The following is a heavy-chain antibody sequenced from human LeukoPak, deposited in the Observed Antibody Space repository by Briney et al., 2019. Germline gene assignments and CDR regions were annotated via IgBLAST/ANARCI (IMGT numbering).Heavy chain of an antibody. CDR1: GYTFNKFG. J-gene: IGHJ4*02. CDR2: ISAYNGKT. CDR3: ARDHLIVHAQYIDY. V-gene: IGHV1-18*01. D-gene: IGHD2/OR15-2a*01. Sequence: ASVKVSCKASGYTFNKFGITWVRQAPGQGLECMGWISAYNGKTKYTQKFQDRVTMTTDASTTTAYMELRSLRFDDTAVYYCARDHLIVHAQYIDYWGQGTLVTVSS.